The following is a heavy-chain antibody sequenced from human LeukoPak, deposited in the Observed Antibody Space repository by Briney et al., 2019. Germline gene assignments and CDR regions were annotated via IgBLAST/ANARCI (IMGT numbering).Heavy chain of an antibody. CDR1: GYTFTGYY. CDR3: ARGGSSWSHYFDY. D-gene: IGHD6-13*01. CDR2: INPNSGGA. Sequence: ASVKVSCKASGYTFTGYYMHWVRQAPGQGLEWMGWINPNSGGANYAQKFQGRVTMTRDTSISTAYMELSRLRSDDTAVYYCARGGSSWSHYFDYWGQGTLVTVSS. V-gene: IGHV1-2*02. J-gene: IGHJ4*02.